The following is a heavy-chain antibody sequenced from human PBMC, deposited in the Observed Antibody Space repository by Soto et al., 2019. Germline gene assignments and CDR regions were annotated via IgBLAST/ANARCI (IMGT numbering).Heavy chain of an antibody. CDR1: GVTFGSYG. CDR3: ARIVATSLRQQAAAFDI. J-gene: IGHJ3*02. CDR2: ISSSSSYI. D-gene: IGHD5-12*01. Sequence: GFHRLCNAASGVTFGSYGVRRILQKQGKGLEWVSSISSSSSYIYYADSVKGRFTISRDNAKNSLYLQMNSLRAEDTAVYYCARIVATSLRQQAAAFDIWGQGTMVTGSS. V-gene: IGHV3-21*01.